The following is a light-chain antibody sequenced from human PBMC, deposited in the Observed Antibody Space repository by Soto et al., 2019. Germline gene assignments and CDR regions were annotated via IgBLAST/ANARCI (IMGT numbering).Light chain of an antibody. V-gene: IGKV1-39*01. CDR2: AAS. CDR3: QQSYTTPLT. CDR1: QYISDF. Sequence: IHITQSPSSLSASVGDRVTITCRASQYISDFLNWYQQKPGKAPVILIYAASTLQSGVPPRFTGSRSETNFTLIISSLQPEDFATYYCQQSYTTPLTFGGGTKVDNK. J-gene: IGKJ4*01.